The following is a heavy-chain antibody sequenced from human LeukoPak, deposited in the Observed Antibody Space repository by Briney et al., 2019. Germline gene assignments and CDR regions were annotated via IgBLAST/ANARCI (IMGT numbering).Heavy chain of an antibody. CDR1: GYTLTELS. Sequence: ASVKVSCKVSGYTLTELSMHWVRQAPGKGLEWMGGFDPEDGETIYAQKFQGRVTMTEDTSTDTAYMELSSLRSEDTAVYYCATVYYYDSSGYYYFDYWGQRTLVTVSS. V-gene: IGHV1-24*01. J-gene: IGHJ4*02. CDR2: FDPEDGET. CDR3: ATVYYYDSSGYYYFDY. D-gene: IGHD3-22*01.